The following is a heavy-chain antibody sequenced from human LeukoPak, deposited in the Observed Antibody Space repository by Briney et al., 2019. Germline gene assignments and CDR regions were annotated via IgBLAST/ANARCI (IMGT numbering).Heavy chain of an antibody. CDR1: GGSFSGYY. D-gene: IGHD6-19*01. CDR3: ASSIAVPFDP. V-gene: IGHV4-34*01. J-gene: IGHJ5*02. Sequence: SETLSLTCAVSGGSFSGYYWSWIRQPPGKGLEWIGEINHSGSTNYNPSLKSRVTISVDTSKNQFSLKLSSVTAADTAVYYCASSIAVPFDPWGQGTLVTVSS. CDR2: INHSGST.